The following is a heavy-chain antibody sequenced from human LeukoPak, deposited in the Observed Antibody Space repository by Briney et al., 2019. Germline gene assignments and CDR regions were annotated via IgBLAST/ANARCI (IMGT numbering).Heavy chain of an antibody. CDR1: GYTSTSYY. D-gene: IGHD3-10*01. J-gene: IGHJ6*04. Sequence: ASVKVSCKASGYTSTSYYMHWVRQAPGQGLEWMGIINPSGGSTSYAQKFQGRVTMTRDTSTSTVYMELSSLRSEDTAVYYCARHGFGELLAPYYYYYGMDVWGKGTTVTVSS. CDR3: ARHGFGELLAPYYYYYGMDV. CDR2: INPSGGST. V-gene: IGHV1-46*01.